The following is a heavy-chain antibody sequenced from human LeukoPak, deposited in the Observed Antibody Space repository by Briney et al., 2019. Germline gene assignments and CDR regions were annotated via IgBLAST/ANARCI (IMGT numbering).Heavy chain of an antibody. D-gene: IGHD2-15*01. CDR1: GFTFSSYE. V-gene: IGHV3-48*03. CDR3: ARGLHRRCSGGICYQPFDY. CDR2: ISSSGSTI. Sequence: GSLRLSCAASGFTFSSYEMNWVRQAPGKGLEWVSYISSSGSTIYYADSVKGRFTISRDNSRNTLYLQMNSLRAEDSAVYYCARGLHRRCSGGICYQPFDYWGQGTLVTVSS. J-gene: IGHJ4*02.